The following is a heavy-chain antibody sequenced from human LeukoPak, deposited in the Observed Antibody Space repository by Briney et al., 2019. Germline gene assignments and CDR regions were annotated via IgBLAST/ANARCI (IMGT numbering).Heavy chain of an antibody. CDR1: GFTFSSYW. CDR3: ARGIAARPDFDY. V-gene: IGHV3-74*01. Sequence: GGSLRLSCAASGFTFSSYWMHWVRQAPGKGLVWVSRINSDGSSTSYADSVKGRFTISRDNAKNTLYLQMNSLRAEDTAVYYCARGIAARPDFDYWGQGTLVTVSS. CDR2: INSDGSST. J-gene: IGHJ4*02. D-gene: IGHD6-6*01.